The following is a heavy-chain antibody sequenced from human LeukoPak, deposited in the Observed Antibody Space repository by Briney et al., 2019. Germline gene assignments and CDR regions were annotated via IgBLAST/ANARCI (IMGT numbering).Heavy chain of an antibody. CDR1: GFTVSSNY. J-gene: IGHJ3*01. CDR2: FYSIDSA. D-gene: IGHD5-12*01. CDR3: ARASAYGSFDL. Sequence: GGPLRLSCAASGFTVSSNYMSWVRQAPGKGLEWVSVFYSIDSAYYADSVKGRFTISRDNSKNTLYLQLNSPRNEDTAVYYCARASAYGSFDLWGRGTMVTVSS. V-gene: IGHV3-66*02.